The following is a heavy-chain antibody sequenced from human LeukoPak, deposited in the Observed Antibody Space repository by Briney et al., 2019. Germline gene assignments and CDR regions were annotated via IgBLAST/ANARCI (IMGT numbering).Heavy chain of an antibody. CDR2: IYGDGRT. D-gene: IGHD3-3*01. CDR3: ARGRGLGVVSPYFDY. J-gene: IGHJ4*02. V-gene: IGHV3-53*01. Sequence: PGGSLRLSCVVSGFIVSNNYIIWVRQAPGNGLERVSVIYGDGRTSHSASVRGRFTISRDNSKNIVSLQMNNLRAEDTAVYYCARGRGLGVVSPYFDYWGQGTLVTVSS. CDR1: GFIVSNNY.